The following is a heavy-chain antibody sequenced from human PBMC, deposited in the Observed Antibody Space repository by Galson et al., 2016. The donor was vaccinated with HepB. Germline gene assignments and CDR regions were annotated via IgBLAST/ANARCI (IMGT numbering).Heavy chain of an antibody. CDR2: ISYDGSKK. CDR3: AKDPYYYGSGSYYFDY. CDR1: AFTFSTYG. V-gene: IGHV3-30*18. D-gene: IGHD3-10*01. J-gene: IGHJ4*02. Sequence: SLRLSCAASAFTFSTYGMHWVRQAPGKGLEWVAVISYDGSKKYYADSVKGRFTISRDNSKNTLYRQMNSLITEDTAVYYCAKDPYYYGSGSYYFDYWGQGTLVTVSS.